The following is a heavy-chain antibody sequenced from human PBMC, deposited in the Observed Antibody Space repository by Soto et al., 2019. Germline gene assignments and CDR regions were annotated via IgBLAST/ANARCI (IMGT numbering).Heavy chain of an antibody. J-gene: IGHJ5*01. CDR1: GYTFTSYG. Sequence: QVQLVQSGAEVKKPGASVKVSCKASGYTFTSYGISWVRQAPGQGLEWMGWISAYNGNTNYAQKLQGRVTMTTDTSTSTAYMELRSLRSDDTAVYYCARDPATSYSSGCYWRQNCFDPWGQGTTVTVSS. CDR2: ISAYNGNT. CDR3: ARDPATSYSSGCYWRQNCFDP. V-gene: IGHV1-18*04. D-gene: IGHD6-19*01.